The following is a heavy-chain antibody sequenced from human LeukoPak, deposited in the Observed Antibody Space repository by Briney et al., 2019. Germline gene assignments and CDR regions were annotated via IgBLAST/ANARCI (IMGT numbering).Heavy chain of an antibody. CDR1: GGSISGYY. J-gene: IGHJ4*02. D-gene: IGHD1-26*01. CDR2: VYSSEIT. V-gene: IGHV4-59*01. Sequence: SETLSLTCTVSGGSISGYYWSWIRQPPGKRLEWIGYVYSSEITNYNPSLKSRVTLSLDTSGNQFSLKLTSVTAADTAVYYCARSYSGSYYWYFDYWGQGTLVSVSS. CDR3: ARSYSGSYYWYFDY.